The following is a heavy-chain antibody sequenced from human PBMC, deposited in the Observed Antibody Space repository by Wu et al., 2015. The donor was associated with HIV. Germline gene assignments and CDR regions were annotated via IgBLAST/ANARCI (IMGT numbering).Heavy chain of an antibody. V-gene: IGHV1-18*01. J-gene: IGHJ3*02. CDR3: TRDELFRVDDAFDM. D-gene: IGHD2-15*01. CDR2: ISAQNGNT. CDR1: GYIFSDYG. Sequence: VQLVQSGGEVKKPGASVKVACKSSGYIFSDYGIHWVRQAPGAGLEWMGWISAQNGNTKYAPKFQGRVTMTRDTSISTAYIELSGLTSDDTAVYYCTRDELFRVDDAFDMWGQGTLVTVSS.